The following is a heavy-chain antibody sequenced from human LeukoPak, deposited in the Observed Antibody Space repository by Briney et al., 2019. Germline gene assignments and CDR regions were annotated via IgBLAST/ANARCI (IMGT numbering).Heavy chain of an antibody. V-gene: IGHV3-33*01. CDR2: IWYDGSNK. D-gene: IGHD3-3*01. Sequence: GGSLRLSCAASGFTFSSYGMHWVRQAPGKGLEWVAVIWYDGSNKYYADSVKGRFTISRDNSKNTLYLQMNSLRAEDTAVYYCARDGGLSSGFWNYYYGMDVWGQGTTVTVSS. CDR3: ARDGGLSSGFWNYYYGMDV. CDR1: GFTFSSYG. J-gene: IGHJ6*02.